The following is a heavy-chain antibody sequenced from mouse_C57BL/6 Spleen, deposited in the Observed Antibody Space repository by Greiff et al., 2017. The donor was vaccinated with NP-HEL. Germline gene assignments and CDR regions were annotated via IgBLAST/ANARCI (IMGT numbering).Heavy chain of an antibody. CDR2: IDPETGGT. Sequence: VQLQQSGAELVRPGASVTLSCKASRYTFTDYEMHWVKQTPVHGLEWIGAIDPETGGTAYNQKFKGKAILTADKSSSTAYMELRSLTSEDSAVYYCTRGDYGSRGAHYFDYWGQGTTLTVSS. V-gene: IGHV1-15*01. D-gene: IGHD1-1*01. CDR3: TRGDYGSRGAHYFDY. CDR1: RYTFTDYE. J-gene: IGHJ2*01.